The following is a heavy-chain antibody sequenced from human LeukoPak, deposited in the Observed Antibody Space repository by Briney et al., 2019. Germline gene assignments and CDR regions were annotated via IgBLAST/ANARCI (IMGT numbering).Heavy chain of an antibody. CDR2: INPSGGST. J-gene: IGHJ5*02. CDR1: GYTFTSYY. D-gene: IGHD1-1*01. V-gene: IGHV1-46*01. Sequence: GASVKVSCKASGYTFTSYYMHWVRQAPGQGLGWMGIINPSGGSTSYAQKFQGRVTMTRDTSTSTVYMELSSLRSEDTAVYYCARGGGTAYLRAYLHWFDPWGQGTLVTVSS. CDR3: ARGGGTAYLRAYLHWFDP.